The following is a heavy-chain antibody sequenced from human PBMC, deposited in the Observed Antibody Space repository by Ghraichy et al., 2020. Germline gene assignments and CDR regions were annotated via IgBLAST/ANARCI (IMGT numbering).Heavy chain of an antibody. V-gene: IGHV3-66*01. D-gene: IGHD6-13*01. CDR2: IYRGYST. J-gene: IGHJ4*02. CDR3: ARGIAATGTCFDY. CDR1: GFTVSSSY. Sequence: GGSLRLSCAASGFTVSSSYMSWVRQAPGKGLEWVSFIYRGYSTYYADSVKGRFTISRDNAKNTVYLQMNSLRAEDTAVYYCARGIAATGTCFDYLGQGPLGAVSS.